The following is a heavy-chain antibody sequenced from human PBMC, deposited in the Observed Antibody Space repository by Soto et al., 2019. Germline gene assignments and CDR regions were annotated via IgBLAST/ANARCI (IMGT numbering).Heavy chain of an antibody. Sequence: QLVQSGADVKKPGSSVKVSCKASGGDFLSYTISWVRQAPGQGPEWMGTIIPILDVAKNAQKFQGRVAITADKATSTVYMELRSLRSDDTAVYYCAQMWFGELWHGMDVWGQGTTITVSS. CDR3: AQMWFGELWHGMDV. CDR1: GGDFLSYT. V-gene: IGHV1-69*02. CDR2: IIPILDVA. D-gene: IGHD3-10*01. J-gene: IGHJ6*02.